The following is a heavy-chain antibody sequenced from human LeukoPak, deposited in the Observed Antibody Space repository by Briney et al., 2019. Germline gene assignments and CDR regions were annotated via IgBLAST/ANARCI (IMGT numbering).Heavy chain of an antibody. CDR1: GDSVSSTSDN. D-gene: IGHD3-3*01. Sequence: SETLSLTCSVSGDSVSSTSDNWAWIRQPPGKGLEWIGNIYYTGSTYYNPSLKSRVTMSVDTSNNQFSLKVTSVTAADTAVYYCARAGSAYDFWSGYPQAHWFDPWGQGTLVTVSS. CDR3: ARAGSAYDFWSGYPQAHWFDP. J-gene: IGHJ5*02. CDR2: IYYTGST. V-gene: IGHV4-39*07.